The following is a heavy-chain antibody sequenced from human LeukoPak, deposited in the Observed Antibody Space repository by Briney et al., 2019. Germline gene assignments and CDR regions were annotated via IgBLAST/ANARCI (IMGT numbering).Heavy chain of an antibody. CDR3: ARVVGCSGGSCYSANDY. V-gene: IGHV1-2*06. Sequence: ASVKVSCKASGYTFTGYYMHWVRQAPGQGLEWLGRINPNSGGTNYAQKFQGSVTTTRDTSISTAYMELSRLRSDDTAVSYCARVVGCSGGSCYSANDYWGQGHLVTVSS. CDR2: INPNSGGT. D-gene: IGHD2-15*01. CDR1: GYTFTGYY. J-gene: IGHJ4*02.